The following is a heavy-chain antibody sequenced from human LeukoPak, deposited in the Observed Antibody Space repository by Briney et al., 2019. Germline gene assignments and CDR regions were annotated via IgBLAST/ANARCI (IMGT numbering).Heavy chain of an antibody. CDR2: ISSSSSYI. V-gene: IGHV3-21*01. Sequence: GGSLRLSCAASGFTFGSYSMNWVRQAPGKGLEWVSSISSSSSYIYYADSVKGRFTISRDNAKNSLYLQMNSLRAEDTAVYYCARDSDSSGDGADFDYWGQGTLVTVSS. CDR1: GFTFGSYS. D-gene: IGHD3-22*01. CDR3: ARDSDSSGDGADFDY. J-gene: IGHJ4*02.